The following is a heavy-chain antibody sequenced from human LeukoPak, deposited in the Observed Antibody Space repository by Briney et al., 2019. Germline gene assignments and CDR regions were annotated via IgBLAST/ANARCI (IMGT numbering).Heavy chain of an antibody. CDR2: ISGSSGST. CDR1: GFTFSSYA. D-gene: IGHD3-22*01. Sequence: AGGSLRLSCAASGFTFSSYAMSWVRQAPGKGLEWVSAISGSSGSTYYADSVKGRFTISRDNAKNALYLQMNSLRAEDTAVYYCASPALERLYDSSAFGVVDYWGQGTLVTVSS. V-gene: IGHV3-23*01. J-gene: IGHJ4*02. CDR3: ASPALERLYDSSAFGVVDY.